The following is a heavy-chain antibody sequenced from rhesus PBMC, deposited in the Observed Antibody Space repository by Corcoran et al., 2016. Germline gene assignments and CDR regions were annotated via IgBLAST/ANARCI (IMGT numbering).Heavy chain of an antibody. CDR3: ARHLRSWEVGQVPYYFDY. D-gene: IGHD1-1-1*01. CDR1: GGSISSNY. V-gene: IGHV4-173*01. Sequence: QLQLQESGPGLVKPSETLSLTCAVSGGSISSNYWSWIRQPPGKGLEWIGRISGSGGSTDYNPPLKSRVTISTDTSNNQFSLKLRSVTAADTAVYDCARHLRSWEVGQVPYYFDYWGQGVLVTVSS. J-gene: IGHJ4*01. CDR2: ISGSGGST.